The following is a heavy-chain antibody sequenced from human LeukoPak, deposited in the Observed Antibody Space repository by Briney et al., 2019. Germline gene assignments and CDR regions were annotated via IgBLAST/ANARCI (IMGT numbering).Heavy chain of an antibody. D-gene: IGHD3-3*01. CDR1: GFTFSSYS. CDR2: ISSSSSYI. J-gene: IGHJ4*02. V-gene: IGHV3-21*01. Sequence: GGSLRLSCAASGFTFSSYSMNWVRQAPGKGLEWVSSISSSSSYIYYADSVKGRFTISRDNAKNSLYLQMNSLRAEDTAVYYCARVVRFLEWLPFDYWGQGTLVTVSS. CDR3: ARVVRFLEWLPFDY.